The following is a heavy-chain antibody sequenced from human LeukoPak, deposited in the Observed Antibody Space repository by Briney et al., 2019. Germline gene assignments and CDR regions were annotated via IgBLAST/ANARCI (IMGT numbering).Heavy chain of an antibody. CDR1: GFNFHDYG. Sequence: GGSLRLSCEASGFNFHDYGMNWVRQVPGGGLEWVAGINWNDGSIGYGESVRGRFAISRDNAKKSVYLQMNSLRVEDTALYYCARGLSGVTGYTYGRGIDYWGQGTLVTVSS. CDR2: INWNDGSI. CDR3: ARGLSGVTGYTYGRGIDY. J-gene: IGHJ4*02. D-gene: IGHD5-18*01. V-gene: IGHV3-20*04.